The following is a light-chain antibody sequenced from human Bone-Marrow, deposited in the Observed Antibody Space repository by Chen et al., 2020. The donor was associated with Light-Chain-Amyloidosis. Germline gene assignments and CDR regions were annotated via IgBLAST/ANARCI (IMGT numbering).Light chain of an antibody. CDR3: AVWDDALTGWI. Sequence: QSMLTQPPSASGTPGQRISITCSGSDFDIGSNPVSWFQPVPETAPKLLIYGQKLRPAGVPDRFSGSKSGTSASLAISGLQSEDEATYFCAVWDDALTGWIFGGGTKLSVL. CDR2: GQK. J-gene: IGLJ2*01. V-gene: IGLV1-44*01. CDR1: DFDIGSNP.